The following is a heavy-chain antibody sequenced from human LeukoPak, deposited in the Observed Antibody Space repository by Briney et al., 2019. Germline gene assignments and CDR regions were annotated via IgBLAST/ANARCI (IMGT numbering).Heavy chain of an antibody. D-gene: IGHD6-13*01. CDR1: GVSINSHY. J-gene: IGHJ6*03. CDR3: AKSIASAGTNSCYYMDV. CDR2: IFHSGTT. Sequence: PSETLSLTCTVSGVSINSHYLNWIRQPPGKGLEWIGSIFHSGTTYYNPSLKSRITISVDTSKNQFSLRLSSVTAADTAVYFCAKSIASAGTNSCYYMDVWGTGTTVTVSS. V-gene: IGHV4-38-2*02.